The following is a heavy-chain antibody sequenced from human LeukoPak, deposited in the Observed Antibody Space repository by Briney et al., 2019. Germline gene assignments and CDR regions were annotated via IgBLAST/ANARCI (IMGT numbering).Heavy chain of an antibody. CDR1: GGTFSSYA. J-gene: IGHJ6*04. Sequence: SVKVSCKASGGTFSSYAISWVRQALGQGLEWMGGIIPIFGTANYAQKFQGRVTITADESTSTAYMELSSLRSEDTAVYYCARGALRIAAVDYYYYGMDVWGKGTTVTVSS. CDR3: ARGALRIAAVDYYYYGMDV. CDR2: IIPIFGTA. V-gene: IGHV1-69*01. D-gene: IGHD6-13*01.